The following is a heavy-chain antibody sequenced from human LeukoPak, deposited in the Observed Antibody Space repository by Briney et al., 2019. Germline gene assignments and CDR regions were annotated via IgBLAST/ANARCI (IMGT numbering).Heavy chain of an antibody. V-gene: IGHV3-33*01. CDR3: ARDPTYYYDSSGYIPGFDY. CDR2: IWYDGSNK. CDR1: GFTFSSYG. D-gene: IGHD3-22*01. Sequence: GGSLRLSCAASGFTFSSYGMHWVRQAPGKGLEWVAVIWYDGSNKYYADSVKGRFTISRDNSKNTLYLQMNSLRAEGTAVYYCARDPTYYYDSSGYIPGFDYWGQGTLVTVSS. J-gene: IGHJ4*02.